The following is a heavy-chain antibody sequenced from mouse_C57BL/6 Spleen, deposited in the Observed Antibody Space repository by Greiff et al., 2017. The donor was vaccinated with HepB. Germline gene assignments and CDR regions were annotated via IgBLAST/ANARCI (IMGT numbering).Heavy chain of an antibody. Sequence: EVQLVESGGGLVKPGGSLKLSCAASGFTFSSYTMSWVRQTPEKRLEWVATISGGGGNTYYPDSVKGRFTISRHNAKNTLYLHMSSLRSENTALYYCARRGGTFDYWGQGTTLTVSS. CDR2: ISGGGGNT. J-gene: IGHJ2*01. CDR1: GFTFSSYT. D-gene: IGHD1-1*02. V-gene: IGHV5-9*01. CDR3: ARRGGTFDY.